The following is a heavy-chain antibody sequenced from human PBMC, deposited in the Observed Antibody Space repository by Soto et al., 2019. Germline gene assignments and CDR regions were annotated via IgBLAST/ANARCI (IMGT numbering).Heavy chain of an antibody. V-gene: IGHV4-4*02. J-gene: IGHJ5*02. CDR3: AREIVTAGGNNYFDP. CDR2: VYHTGDT. D-gene: IGHD2-21*02. Sequence: SETLSLTCGVCGGTVASSHWWSWVRQSPGGGLEWIGNVYHTGDTNFNPSLQSRVTISVDKSNNQFSLRLNSLTAADTAVYFCAREIVTAGGNNYFDPWGPGTLVTVSS. CDR1: GGTVASSHW.